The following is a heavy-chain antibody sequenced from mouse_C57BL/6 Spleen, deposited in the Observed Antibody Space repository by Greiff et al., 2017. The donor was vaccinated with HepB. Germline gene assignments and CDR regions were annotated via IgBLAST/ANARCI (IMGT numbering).Heavy chain of an antibody. CDR3: ARHSDDYDRDYAMDY. J-gene: IGHJ4*01. CDR1: GYTFTSYW. CDR2: IDPSDSYT. Sequence: VQLQQPGAELVKPGASVKLSCKASGYTFTSYWMQWVKQRPGQGLEWIGEIDPSDSYTNYNQKFKGKATLTVDTSSSTAYMQLSSLTSEDSAVYYCARHSDDYDRDYAMDYWGQGTSVTVSS. D-gene: IGHD2-4*01. V-gene: IGHV1-50*01.